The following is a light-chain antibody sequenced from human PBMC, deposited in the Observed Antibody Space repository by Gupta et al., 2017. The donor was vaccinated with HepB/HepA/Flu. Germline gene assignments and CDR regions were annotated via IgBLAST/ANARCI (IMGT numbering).Light chain of an antibody. V-gene: IGKV3-11*01. CDR3: QQRSTWLPVT. Sequence: VLAQSPVTLSLSPVERATLSCRAPENIGFDLAWYQQKPGQAPRLLIYSASKRPTDIAHRFSGSGSGTDFTLTITRLEPEDFAVYYCQQRSTWLPVTFGPGTKVEI. J-gene: IGKJ3*01. CDR1: ENIGFD. CDR2: SAS.